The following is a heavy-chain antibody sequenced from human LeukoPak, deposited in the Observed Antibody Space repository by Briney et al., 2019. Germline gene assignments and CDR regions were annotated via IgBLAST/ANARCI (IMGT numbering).Heavy chain of an antibody. V-gene: IGHV3-23*01. CDR3: AKSPDTAMENYYYYYMDV. J-gene: IGHJ6*03. D-gene: IGHD5-18*01. CDR1: GFTLSSYE. CDR2: IDYSGGST. Sequence: QSGGSLRLSCTASGFTLSSYEMSWIRQAPGKGLEWVSSIDYSGGSTHYADSVKGRFTISRDNSKNTLYLQMNSLRAEDMAVYYCAKSPDTAMENYYYYYMDVWGKGTTVTVSS.